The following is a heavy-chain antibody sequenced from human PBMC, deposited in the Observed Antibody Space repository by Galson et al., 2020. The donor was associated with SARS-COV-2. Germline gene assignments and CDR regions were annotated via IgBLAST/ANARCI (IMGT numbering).Heavy chain of an antibody. CDR1: GYTFTDYH. J-gene: IGHJ4*02. Sequence: GESLKISCEASGYTFTDYHMHWVRQAPGQGLEWMGIINPSGDGTGHAQKLQGRITMTRDTSTNTVYMEMTSLRSEDTAVYYCARRPGGENGGIDYWGQGTLVTVSS. CDR2: INPSGDGT. V-gene: IGHV1-46*03. CDR3: ARRPGGENGGIDY. D-gene: IGHD2-15*01.